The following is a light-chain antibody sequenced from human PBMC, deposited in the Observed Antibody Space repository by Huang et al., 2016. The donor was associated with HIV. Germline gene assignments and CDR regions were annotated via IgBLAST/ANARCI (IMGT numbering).Light chain of an antibody. J-gene: IGKJ1*01. CDR3: MQALQTPT. Sequence: DIVMTQSPLSLPVTPGEPASISCRSSQSLLHSNGYNYLDWYLQKPGQYPQRLIYLGSNRASGVPYRFSGSGSGTDFTLKISRVEAEDVGVYYCMQALQTPTFGQGTKVEIK. CDR2: LGS. CDR1: QSLLHSNGYNY. V-gene: IGKV2-28*01.